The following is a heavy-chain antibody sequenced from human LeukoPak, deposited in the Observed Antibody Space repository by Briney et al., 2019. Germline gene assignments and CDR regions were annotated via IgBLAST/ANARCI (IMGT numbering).Heavy chain of an antibody. D-gene: IGHD1-26*01. CDR3: ARAPEWGKSNFYYYMDV. J-gene: IGHJ6*03. CDR2: MNPNSGNT. V-gene: IGHV1-8*01. Sequence: GASVKVSCKASGYTFTSYDINWVRQATGQGLEWMGWMNPNSGNTGYGQKFQGRVTMTRNTSISTAYMELTSLKSEDTAVYYCARAPEWGKSNFYYYMDVWGKGTTVTVPS. CDR1: GYTFTSYD.